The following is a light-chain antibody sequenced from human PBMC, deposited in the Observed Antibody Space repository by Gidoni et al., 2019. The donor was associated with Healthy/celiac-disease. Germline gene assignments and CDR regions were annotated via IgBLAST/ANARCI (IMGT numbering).Light chain of an antibody. CDR2: SNH. V-gene: IGLV1-44*01. Sequence: QSVLTQPPSASGTPGQRVTIPCSGSSPNIGSNTVNWYQQLPGTAPKLLIYSNHQRPSGVPDRFSGSKSGTSASLAISGLQSEDEADYYCAAWDDSLNGNVVFGGGTKLTVL. CDR1: SPNIGSNT. J-gene: IGLJ2*01. CDR3: AAWDDSLNGNVV.